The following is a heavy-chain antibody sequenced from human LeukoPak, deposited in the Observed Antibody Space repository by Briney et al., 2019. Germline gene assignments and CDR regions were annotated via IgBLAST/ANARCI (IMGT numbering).Heavy chain of an antibody. Sequence: SGGSLRLSCAASGFTFSNYNMNWVRQAPGKGLEWVSSISRSSRYIYYADSVKGRFTISRDNAKNSLYLQMSGLRAEDTAVYYCARDRVAAAPRKSSLDVWGKGTTVTVSS. CDR1: GFTFSNYN. CDR2: ISRSSRYI. V-gene: IGHV3-21*01. CDR3: ARDRVAAAPRKSSLDV. J-gene: IGHJ6*04. D-gene: IGHD6-13*01.